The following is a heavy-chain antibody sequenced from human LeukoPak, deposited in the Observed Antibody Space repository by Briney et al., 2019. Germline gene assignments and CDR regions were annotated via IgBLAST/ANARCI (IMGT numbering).Heavy chain of an antibody. D-gene: IGHD1-14*01. CDR1: RFTFSDYY. CDR2: ISSSANTI. V-gene: IGHV3-11*01. CDR3: EKEISGGNSDVFDI. J-gene: IGHJ3*02. Sequence: KPGGSLRLSCAASRFTFSDYYMNWIRQAPGKGLEWVSYISSSANTIFYADSVKGRFTISRDNAKNSLYLQMNSLRVEDTAVYYFEKEISGGNSDVFDIGGKGKMVTVSS.